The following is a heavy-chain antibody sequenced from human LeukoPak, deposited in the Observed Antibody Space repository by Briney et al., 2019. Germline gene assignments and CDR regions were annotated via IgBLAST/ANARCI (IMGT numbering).Heavy chain of an antibody. CDR2: IKQDGSEK. V-gene: IGHV3-7*01. J-gene: IGHJ4*02. CDR1: GFTFSSYW. CDR3: ARVRYYPRPYYFDY. Sequence: GGSLRLSCAASGFTFSSYWMSWVRQAPGKGLEWVANIKQDGSEKYYVDSVKGRFTISRDNAKNSLYLQMNSLRAEDTAVYYCARVRYYPRPYYFDYWGQGTLVTVSS. D-gene: IGHD1-26*01.